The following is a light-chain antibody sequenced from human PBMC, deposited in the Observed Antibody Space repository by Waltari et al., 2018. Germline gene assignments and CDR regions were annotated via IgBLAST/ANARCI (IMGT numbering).Light chain of an antibody. J-gene: IGLJ1*01. CDR2: DFT. Sequence: QSALTQPASVSGSPGQSITISCTGTSNDVGGYNSISWYQQHPGKAPKLIIYDFTKRPSGISDRISGPKSGNTASLTISGLQAEDEADYYCCSYARSNTYVFGTGTKVTVL. V-gene: IGLV2-14*03. CDR1: SNDVGGYNS. CDR3: CSYARSNTYV.